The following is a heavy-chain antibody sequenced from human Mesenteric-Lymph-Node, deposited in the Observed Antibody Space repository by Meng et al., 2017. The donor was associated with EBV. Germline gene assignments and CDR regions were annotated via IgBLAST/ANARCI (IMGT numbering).Heavy chain of an antibody. CDR3: ARAGTSYSNVFDY. CDR1: GGSISDYD. Sequence: RSLEPSETLSLTCVVSGGSISDYDLSWSRTPPGKGQGWEWNVKITDSADTTHTLARQTRVTVYTAKSNIQLTLSLTTAAAAAVYFCARAGTSYSNVFDYWGQGTLVTVSS. V-gene: IGHV4-34*01. J-gene: IGHJ4*02. CDR2: ITDSADT. D-gene: IGHD3-9*01.